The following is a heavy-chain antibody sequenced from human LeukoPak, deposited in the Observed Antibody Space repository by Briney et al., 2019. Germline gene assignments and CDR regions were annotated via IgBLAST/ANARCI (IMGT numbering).Heavy chain of an antibody. V-gene: IGHV4-39*07. Sequence: SSETLSLTCTVSGLSITYDSYYWAWIRQPPGKGLEWIESNYASGSTYYSPSLKSRVIISVDTSKNHFSLTLSAVTAADAAVYYCARDPRGRYEDWFDPWGQGTLVTVSS. D-gene: IGHD1-26*01. J-gene: IGHJ5*02. CDR1: GLSITYDSYY. CDR2: NYASGST. CDR3: ARDPRGRYEDWFDP.